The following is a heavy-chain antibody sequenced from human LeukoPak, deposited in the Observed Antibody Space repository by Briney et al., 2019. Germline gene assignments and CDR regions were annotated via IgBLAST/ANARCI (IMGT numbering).Heavy chain of an antibody. V-gene: IGHV3-23*01. CDR2: ISGSGGST. CDR3: AKDLDILTGYYIEH. CDR1: GFTFTSYG. D-gene: IGHD3-9*01. Sequence: PGGSLRLSCAASGFTFTSYGMSWVRQAPGKGLEWVSAISGSGGSTYYADSVKGRFTISRDNSKNTLYPQMSSLRVEDTAVNYCAKDLDILTGYYIEHWGQGTLVTVSS. J-gene: IGHJ4*02.